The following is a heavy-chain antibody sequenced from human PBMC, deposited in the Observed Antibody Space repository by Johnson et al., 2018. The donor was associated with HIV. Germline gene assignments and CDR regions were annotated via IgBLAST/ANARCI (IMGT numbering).Heavy chain of an antibody. V-gene: IGHV3-30*04. J-gene: IGHJ3*02. CDR3: ARTTYSSPGAFDI. Sequence: HVQLVESGGGVVQPGRSLRLSCAASGFTFSSYAIHWVRQAPGKGLQWVAIISYDGSNNYYADSVKGRFTISRDNSKNTLYLQMNSLRAEDTAVYYCARTTYSSPGAFDIWGQGTMVTVSS. D-gene: IGHD6-19*01. CDR1: GFTFSSYA. CDR2: ISYDGSNN.